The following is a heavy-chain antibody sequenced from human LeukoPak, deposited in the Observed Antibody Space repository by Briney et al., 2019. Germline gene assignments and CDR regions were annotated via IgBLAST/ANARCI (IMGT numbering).Heavy chain of an antibody. CDR1: GFTFSDYW. J-gene: IGHJ6*03. CDR2: INNDGNST. D-gene: IGHD2-8*01. V-gene: IGHV3-74*01. CDR3: ARGGVHGYNFYYYMDV. Sequence: GGSLRLSCAASGFTFSDYWMHWVRQAPGKGLVWVSRINNDGNSTSFADSVKGRFAISRDNAKSTLFLQMNSLRAEDMAVYYCARGGVHGYNFYYYMDVWGKGTTVTVSS.